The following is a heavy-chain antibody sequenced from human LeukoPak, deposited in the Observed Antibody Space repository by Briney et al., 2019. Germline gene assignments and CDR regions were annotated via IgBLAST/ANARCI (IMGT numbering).Heavy chain of an antibody. J-gene: IGHJ4*02. CDR2: MNPNSGNT. CDR1: GYTFTSYD. CDR3: ARGPIRYCGGDCLGY. D-gene: IGHD2-21*02. V-gene: IGHV1-8*01. Sequence: EASVKVSRKASGYTFTSYDINWVRQATGQGLERMGWMNPNSGNTGYAQRFQGRVTMTRNTSISTAYMELSSLRSEDTAVYYCARGPIRYCGGDCLGYWGQGTLVTVSS.